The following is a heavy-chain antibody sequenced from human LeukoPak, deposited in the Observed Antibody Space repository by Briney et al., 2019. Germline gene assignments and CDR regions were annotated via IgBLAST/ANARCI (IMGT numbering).Heavy chain of an antibody. D-gene: IGHD3-9*01. CDR3: VALDYDILTGLDY. J-gene: IGHJ4*02. CDR1: GFTFSSYG. CDR2: ISYDGSNK. V-gene: IGHV3-30*03. Sequence: GGSLRLSCAASGFTFSSYGMHWVRQAPGKGLEWVAVISYDGSNKYYADSVKGRFTISRDNSKNTLCLQMNSLRAEDTAVYYCVALDYDILTGLDYWGQGTLVTVSS.